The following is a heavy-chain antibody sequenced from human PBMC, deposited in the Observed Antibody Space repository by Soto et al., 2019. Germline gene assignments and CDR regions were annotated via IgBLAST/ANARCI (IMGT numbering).Heavy chain of an antibody. CDR1: GFSLSTSGVG. CDR3: ARHSLYCTNGVCFDPYFDC. J-gene: IGHJ4*02. V-gene: IGHV2-5*02. CDR2: IYWDDDK. D-gene: IGHD2-8*01. Sequence: QITLKESGPTLVKPTQTLTLTCTFSGFSLSTSGVGVGWIRQPPGKALEWLALIYWDDDKRYSPSLKSRLTITKDTSKNQVVLTMTNMNPVDTATYYCARHSLYCTNGVCFDPYFDCWGQGTLVTVSS.